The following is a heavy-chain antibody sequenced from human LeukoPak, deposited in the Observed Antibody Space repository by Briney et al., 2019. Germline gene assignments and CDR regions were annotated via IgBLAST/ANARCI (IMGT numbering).Heavy chain of an antibody. J-gene: IGHJ4*02. Sequence: GGSLRLSCAASGFTFSGSAMHWVRQASGKGLEWVGRIRSKANSYATAYAASVKGRFTISRDDSKNTAYLQMNSLKTEDTAVYYCTGLTSIAVAGNYWGQGTLVTVSS. CDR2: IRSKANSYAT. CDR3: TGLTSIAVAGNY. V-gene: IGHV3-73*01. CDR1: GFTFSGSA. D-gene: IGHD6-19*01.